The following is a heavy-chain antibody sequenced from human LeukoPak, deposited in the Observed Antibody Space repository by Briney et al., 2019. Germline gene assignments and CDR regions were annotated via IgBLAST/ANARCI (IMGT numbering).Heavy chain of an antibody. CDR1: GGSFSGYY. Sequence: SETLSLTCAVYGGSFSGYYRSWIRQPPGKGLEWIGEINHSGSTNYNPSLKSRVTISVDTSKNQFSLKLSSVTAADTAVYYCARGLDIVVVPAGTLFDPWGQGTLVTVSS. CDR3: ARGLDIVVVPAGTLFDP. D-gene: IGHD2-2*01. V-gene: IGHV4-34*01. J-gene: IGHJ5*02. CDR2: INHSGST.